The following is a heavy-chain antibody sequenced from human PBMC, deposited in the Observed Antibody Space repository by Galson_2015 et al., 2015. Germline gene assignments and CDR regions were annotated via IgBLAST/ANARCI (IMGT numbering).Heavy chain of an antibody. CDR1: GFTFSSYS. D-gene: IGHD3-22*01. CDR2: ISSSSSYI. Sequence: SLRLSCAASGFTFSSYSMNWVRQAPGKGLEWVSSISSSSSYIYYADSVEGRFTISRDNAKNSLYLQMNSLRAEDTAVYYCAKGYYDSSGYNDYWGQGTLVTVSS. CDR3: AKGYYDSSGYNDY. J-gene: IGHJ4*02. V-gene: IGHV3-21*04.